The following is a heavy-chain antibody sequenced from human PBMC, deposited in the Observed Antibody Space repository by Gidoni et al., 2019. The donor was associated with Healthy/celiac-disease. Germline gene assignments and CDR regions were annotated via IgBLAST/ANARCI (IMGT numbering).Heavy chain of an antibody. V-gene: IGHV3-66*02. D-gene: IGHD3-10*01. CDR3: ARDLWFGDWYYGMDV. J-gene: IGHJ6*02. CDR1: GFTLRSNS. Sequence: EVQLVESGGGLVQPGGSLRLSCAASGFTLRSNSMSWVRQAPGKGLAWVTVIYSGCSTYYADSVKGRVTISRDNSKNTLYLQMNSLRAEDTAVYYCARDLWFGDWYYGMDVWGQGTTVTVSS. CDR2: IYSGCST.